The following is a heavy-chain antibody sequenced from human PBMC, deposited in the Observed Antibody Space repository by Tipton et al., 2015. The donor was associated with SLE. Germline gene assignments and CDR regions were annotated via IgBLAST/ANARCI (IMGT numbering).Heavy chain of an antibody. Sequence: QSGPEVKKPGASVKVSCRASGYTFISYDINWVRQAPGQGLEWMGWMNPATDQTGYAQKFQGRVTMTRDTSTSTAYMELSSLASDDTAVYYCARSGDLDFWGQGTQVTVAS. CDR2: MNPATDQT. CDR3: ARSGDLDF. D-gene: IGHD7-27*01. J-gene: IGHJ4*02. V-gene: IGHV1-8*01. CDR1: GYTFISYD.